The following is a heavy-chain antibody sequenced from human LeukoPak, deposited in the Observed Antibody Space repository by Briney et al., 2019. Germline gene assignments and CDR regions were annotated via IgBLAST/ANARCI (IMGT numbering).Heavy chain of an antibody. D-gene: IGHD1-7*01. J-gene: IGHJ4*02. CDR2: IIPILGIA. Sequence: SVKVSCKASGGTFSSHAISWVRRAPGQGLEWMGRIIPILGIANYAQKFQGRVTITADTSTSTAYMDLSSLRSEDTAVYYCARGVTGTNLQDYWGQGTLVTVSS. CDR1: GGTFSSHA. V-gene: IGHV1-69*04. CDR3: ARGVTGTNLQDY.